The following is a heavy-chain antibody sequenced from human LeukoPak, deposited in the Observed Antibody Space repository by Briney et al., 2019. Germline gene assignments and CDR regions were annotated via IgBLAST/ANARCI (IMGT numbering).Heavy chain of an antibody. CDR1: GFTFSSYW. V-gene: IGHV3-7*01. J-gene: IGHJ4*02. CDR2: IKQDGSEK. Sequence: PGGSLRLSCAASGFTFSSYWISWVRQAPGKGLEWVANIKQDGSEKYYVDSVKGRFTISRDNAKNSLYLQMNSLRAEDTAVYYCARDRWLRIDYWGQGTLVTVSS. D-gene: IGHD5-12*01. CDR3: ARDRWLRIDY.